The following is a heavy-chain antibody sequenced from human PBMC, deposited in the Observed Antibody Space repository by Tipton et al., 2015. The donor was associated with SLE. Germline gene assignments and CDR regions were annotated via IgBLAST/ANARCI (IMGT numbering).Heavy chain of an antibody. J-gene: IGHJ6*02. Sequence: TLSLTCSVSGGSINSNYWIWIRQPPGKGLEWIGYISDGGGTNYNPSLKSRVTISVDPAKNQFSLKLTSVTAADTAVYYCARGMVTWRGAILGVDVWGQGTTVNVSS. CDR3: ARGMVTWRGAILGVDV. V-gene: IGHV4-59*08. CDR2: ISDGGGT. CDR1: GGSINSNY. D-gene: IGHD2-21*02.